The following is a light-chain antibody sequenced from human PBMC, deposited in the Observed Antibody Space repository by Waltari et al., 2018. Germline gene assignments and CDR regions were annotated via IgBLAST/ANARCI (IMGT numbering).Light chain of an antibody. CDR1: RSSPGGYY. Sequence: QSVLTQPPSVSGAPGQRVTISCAGTRSSPGGYYVQWYQQLPGTAPKLLIYENNNRPSGVPDRFSVSQSDSSVSLTITGLQSEDEADYYCQSYDSNLKFDVFGSGTKLTVL. V-gene: IGLV1-40*01. CDR2: ENN. CDR3: QSYDSNLKFDV. J-gene: IGLJ6*01.